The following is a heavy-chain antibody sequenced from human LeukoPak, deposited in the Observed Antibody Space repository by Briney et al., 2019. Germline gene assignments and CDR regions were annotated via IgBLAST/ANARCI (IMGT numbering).Heavy chain of an antibody. CDR1: GGSISSYY. J-gene: IGHJ4*02. CDR2: IYYSGST. CDR3: ARALRVVAGSGGFDY. V-gene: IGHV4-59*01. Sequence: SETLSLTCNVSGGSISSYYWNWIRQPPGKGLEWIGYIYYSGSTNYNPSLKSRVTISVDTSNNQFSLKLSSVIAADTAVYYCARALRVVAGSGGFDYWGQGTLVTVSS. D-gene: IGHD3-10*01.